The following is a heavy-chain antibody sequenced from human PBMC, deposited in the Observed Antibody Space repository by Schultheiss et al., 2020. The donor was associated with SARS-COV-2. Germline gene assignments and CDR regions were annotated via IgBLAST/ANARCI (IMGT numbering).Heavy chain of an antibody. J-gene: IGHJ3*02. CDR1: GGSISSYY. CDR2: IYTSGST. CDR3: ARGGGEIGAFDI. Sequence: SQTLSLTCTVSGGSISSYYWSWIRQPAGKGLEWIVRIYTSGSTNYNPSLKSRVTMSVDTSKNQFSLKLSSVTAADTAVYYCARGGGEIGAFDIWGQGTMVTVSS. D-gene: IGHD4-17*01. V-gene: IGHV4-4*07.